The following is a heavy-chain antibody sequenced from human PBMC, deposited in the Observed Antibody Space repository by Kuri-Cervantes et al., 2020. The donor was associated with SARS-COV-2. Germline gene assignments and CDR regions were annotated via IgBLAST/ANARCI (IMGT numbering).Heavy chain of an antibody. V-gene: IGHV3-30-3*01. J-gene: IGHJ5*02. Sequence: GGSLRLSCAASGFTFSSYAMHWVRQAPGKGLEWVAVISYDGSNKYYADSVKGRFTISRDNSKNTLYLQMNSLRAEDTAVYYCARKAPYSSGAGWFDPWGQGTLVTVSS. CDR2: ISYDGSNK. CDR1: GFTFSSYA. CDR3: ARKAPYSSGAGWFDP. D-gene: IGHD6-19*01.